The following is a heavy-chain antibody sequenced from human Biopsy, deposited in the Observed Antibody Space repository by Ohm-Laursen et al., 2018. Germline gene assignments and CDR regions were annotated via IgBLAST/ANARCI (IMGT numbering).Heavy chain of an antibody. Sequence: GSSVKVSCKASGAIFSNYAITWVRQAPGQGLEWMGGIIPLFGAPNYAQKFQGRLTITADESKSTTYVELSSLRSEDTVVCYCARLAQIYGDSPFDPWGQGTLVTVSS. CDR3: ARLAQIYGDSPFDP. CDR2: IIPLFGAP. CDR1: GAIFSNYA. D-gene: IGHD4-17*01. J-gene: IGHJ5*02. V-gene: IGHV1-69*01.